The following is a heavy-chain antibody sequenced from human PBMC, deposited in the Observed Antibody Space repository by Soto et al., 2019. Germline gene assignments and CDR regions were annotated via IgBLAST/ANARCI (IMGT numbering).Heavy chain of an antibody. CDR3: ARDPQQLVLGGFDP. D-gene: IGHD6-13*01. V-gene: IGHV1-3*01. J-gene: IGHJ5*02. CDR2: INAGNGNT. Sequence: ASVQVSCKASGYTFTSYAMHWVRQAPGQRLEWMGWINAGNGNTKYSQKFQGRVTITRDTSASTAYMELSSLRSEDTAVYYCARDPQQLVLGGFDPWGQGTLVTVSS. CDR1: GYTFTSYA.